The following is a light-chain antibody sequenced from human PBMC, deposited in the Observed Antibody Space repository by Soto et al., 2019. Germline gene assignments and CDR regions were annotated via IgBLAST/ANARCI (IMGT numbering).Light chain of an antibody. J-gene: IGKJ3*01. CDR3: QQYGSPIT. V-gene: IGKV3-20*01. Sequence: EIVLTQSPGTLSLSPGERATLSCRASQSVSSSYLAWYQQKPGQAPRLLIYGASSRATGIPDRFSGSRSGTAFTLTISRLEPEDFAEYYCQQYGSPITFGPGTKVDIK. CDR2: GAS. CDR1: QSVSSSY.